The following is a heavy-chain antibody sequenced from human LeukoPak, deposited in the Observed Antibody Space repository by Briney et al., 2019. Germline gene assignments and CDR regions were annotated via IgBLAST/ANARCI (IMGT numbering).Heavy chain of an antibody. CDR3: ASGRNLRYSN. V-gene: IGHV3-9*01. CDR1: GFTFDDYA. J-gene: IGHJ3*01. D-gene: IGHD3-9*01. Sequence: GGSLRLSCAASGFTFDDYAMHWVRQAPGKGLEWVSGISWNSGSIGYADSVKGRFTISRDNAKNSLYLQMNSLRVEDTAVYYCASGRNLRYSNWGQGTMVTVSS. CDR2: ISWNSGSI.